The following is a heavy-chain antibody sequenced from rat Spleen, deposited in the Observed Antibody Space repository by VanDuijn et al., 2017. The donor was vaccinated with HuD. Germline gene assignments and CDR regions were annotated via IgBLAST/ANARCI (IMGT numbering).Heavy chain of an antibody. Sequence: EVQLVESDGGLVQPGGSLKLSCAASGFTFSDYYMAWVRQAPTKGLEWVATINYDGSKTYYRDSVKGRFIISRDNAKSTLYLQMDSLRSEDTAIYYCTRRGYLSNWYFDFWGPGTMVTVSS. D-gene: IGHD1-11*01. CDR2: INYDGSKT. J-gene: IGHJ1*01. CDR1: GFTFSDYY. CDR3: TRRGYLSNWYFDF. V-gene: IGHV5-29*01.